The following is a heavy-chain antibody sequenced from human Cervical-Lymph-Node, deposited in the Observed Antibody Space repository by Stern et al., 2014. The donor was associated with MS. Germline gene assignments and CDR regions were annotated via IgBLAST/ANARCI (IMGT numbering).Heavy chain of an antibody. D-gene: IGHD3-10*01. V-gene: IGHV4-4*02. CDR1: GGSISSSHW. CDR3: AKAGFDHLSYFDH. CDR2: IYHRGST. Sequence: VQLVESGPGLVKPSGTLSLTCAVSGGSISSSHWGSWVRQPPGKGLEWIGEIYHRGSTNYNPSLKSRVTISLDKSKNQLSLKLRSVTAADTAVYYCAKAGFDHLSYFDHWGRGTLVTVSS. J-gene: IGHJ4*02.